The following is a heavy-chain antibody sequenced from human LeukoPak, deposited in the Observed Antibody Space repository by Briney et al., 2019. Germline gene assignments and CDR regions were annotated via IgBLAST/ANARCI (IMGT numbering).Heavy chain of an antibody. J-gene: IGHJ4*02. CDR3: AKGSYYDSSGYFGY. CDR2: ISGSGTTT. CDR1: GFTFSDYY. Sequence: PGGSLRLSCSVSGFTFSDYYMSWIRQAPGKGLEWTSYISGSGTTTYYADSVKGRFTISRDNSKNTLYLQMNSLRAEDTAVYYCAKGSYYDSSGYFGYWGQGTLVTVSS. D-gene: IGHD3-22*01. V-gene: IGHV3-11*01.